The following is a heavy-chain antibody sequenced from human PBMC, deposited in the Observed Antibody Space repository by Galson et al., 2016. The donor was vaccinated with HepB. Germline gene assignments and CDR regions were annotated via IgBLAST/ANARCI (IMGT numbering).Heavy chain of an antibody. CDR1: GFTFSSYG. CDR2: IWYDGSNK. D-gene: IGHD3-22*01. CDR3: AGDYYDRSGSLDY. V-gene: IGHV3-33*01. Sequence: SLRLSCAASGFTFSSYGMHWVRQAPGKGLEWVAVIWYDGSNKYYADSVKGRFTISRDNSKNTLYLQMNSLRAEDTAVYYCAGDYYDRSGSLDYWGQGTRVTVSS. J-gene: IGHJ4*02.